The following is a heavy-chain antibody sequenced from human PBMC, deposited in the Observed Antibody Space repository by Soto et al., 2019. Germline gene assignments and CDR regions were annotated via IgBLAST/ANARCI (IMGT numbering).Heavy chain of an antibody. Sequence: GGSISSGGYYWSWIRQHPGKGLEWIGYIYYSGSTYYNPSLKSRVTISVDTSKNQFSLKLSSVTAADTAVYYCARAGGMLGSSYYYDSSGPEQYAFDIWGQGTMVTVSS. CDR1: GGSISSGGYY. J-gene: IGHJ3*02. D-gene: IGHD3-22*01. CDR3: ARAGGMLGSSYYYDSSGPEQYAFDI. CDR2: IYYSGST. V-gene: IGHV4-31*02.